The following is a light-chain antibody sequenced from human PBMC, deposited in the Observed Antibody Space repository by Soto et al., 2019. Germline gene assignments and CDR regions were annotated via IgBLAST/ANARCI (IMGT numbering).Light chain of an antibody. CDR2: GAS. J-gene: IGKJ1*01. CDR1: QSVSRY. V-gene: IGKV3-20*01. Sequence: EIVLTQSPGTLSLSPGERATLSCRASQSVSRYLAWYQQKPGQAPRLLIYGASSRATGIPDRFSGSGSGTDFTLTISSLEPEDFAVYYCQQYGSSPWTFGHGTKVEIK. CDR3: QQYGSSPWT.